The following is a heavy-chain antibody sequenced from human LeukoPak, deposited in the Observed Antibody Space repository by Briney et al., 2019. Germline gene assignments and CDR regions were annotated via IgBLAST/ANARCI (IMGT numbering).Heavy chain of an antibody. V-gene: IGHV3-21*01. D-gene: IGHD4-17*01. CDR1: GFTFSSYS. CDR2: ISSSSSYI. Sequence: GGSLRLSCAASGFTFSSYSMTWVRQAPGKGLEWVSSISSSSSYIYYADSVKGRFTISRDNAKNSLYLQMNSLRAEDTAVYYCARHDYGDYLDYYGMDVWGQGTTVTVSS. CDR3: ARHDYGDYLDYYGMDV. J-gene: IGHJ6*02.